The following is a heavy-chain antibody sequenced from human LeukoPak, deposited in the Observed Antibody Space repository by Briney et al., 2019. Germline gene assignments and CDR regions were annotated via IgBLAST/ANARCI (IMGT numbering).Heavy chain of an antibody. CDR1: GYTFTSYY. D-gene: IGHD3-10*01. V-gene: IGHV1-46*01. Sequence: GASVKVSCKASGYTFTSYYMHWVRQAPGQGLEWMGIINPSGGSRSYAQKFQGRVTMTRDTSTSTVYMELSSLRSEDTAVYYCARDSSMVRAPNYYFDYWGQGTLVTVSS. CDR3: ARDSSMVRAPNYYFDY. J-gene: IGHJ4*02. CDR2: INPSGGSR.